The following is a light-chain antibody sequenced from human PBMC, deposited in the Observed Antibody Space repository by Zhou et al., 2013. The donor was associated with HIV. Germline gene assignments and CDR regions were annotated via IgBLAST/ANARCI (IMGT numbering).Light chain of an antibody. V-gene: IGKV3-20*01. J-gene: IGKJ4*01. CDR3: QQHGSSPIT. CDR1: QSITNNY. Sequence: EIMLTQSPGTLSLSPGERATLSCRTSQSITNNYVAWYQQKPGQAPRVLITGASNRATGIPDRFSGSGSGTDFSLTISRLEPEDFAVYYCQQHGSSPITVGGGTKVEIK. CDR2: GAS.